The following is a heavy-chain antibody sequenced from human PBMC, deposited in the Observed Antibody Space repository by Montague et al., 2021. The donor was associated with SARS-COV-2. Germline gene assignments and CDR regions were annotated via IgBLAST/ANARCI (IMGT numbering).Heavy chain of an antibody. CDR2: IYWDADK. V-gene: IGHV2-5*02. J-gene: IGHJ3*02. Sequence: PALVKPTQTLTLTCTFSGFSLTSSGVAVGWIRQPPGKALEWLALIYWDADKRYTPSLKTKLTITEVTSKNQVALIMTNMDPVDTATYYCAHSSPKLSRELRWVVGAFDIWGQGTTVTVSS. D-gene: IGHD4-23*01. CDR3: AHSSPKLSRELRWVVGAFDI. CDR1: GFSLTSSGVA.